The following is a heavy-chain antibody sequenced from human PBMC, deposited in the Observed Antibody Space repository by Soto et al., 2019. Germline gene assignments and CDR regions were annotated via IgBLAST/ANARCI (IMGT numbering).Heavy chain of an antibody. CDR3: ARPPDPFAYYYDSSGPYFGY. Sequence: ASVKVSCKAIGYSFTSHYMHWVRQAPGQGLEWMGTIYPGGVNIGYAQKFKGRVTMTKDTSTSTVYMELNSLRAEDTAVYYCARPPDPFAYYYDSSGPYFGYWGQGTLVTVSS. V-gene: IGHV1-46*01. J-gene: IGHJ4*02. D-gene: IGHD3-22*01. CDR2: IYPGGVNI. CDR1: GYSFTSHY.